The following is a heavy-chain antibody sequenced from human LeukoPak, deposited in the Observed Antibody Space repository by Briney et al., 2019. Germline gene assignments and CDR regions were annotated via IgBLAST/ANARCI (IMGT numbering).Heavy chain of an antibody. J-gene: IGHJ4*02. CDR2: INPSGGST. V-gene: IGHV1-46*01. CDR1: GYTFTSYY. Sequence: ASVTVSCKASGYTFTSYYMHWVRQAPGQGLEWMGIINPSGGSTSYAQKFQGRVTMTRDTSTSTVYMELSSLRSEDTAVYYCARDHADDSSGYFPGYWGQGTLVTVSS. D-gene: IGHD3-22*01. CDR3: ARDHADDSSGYFPGY.